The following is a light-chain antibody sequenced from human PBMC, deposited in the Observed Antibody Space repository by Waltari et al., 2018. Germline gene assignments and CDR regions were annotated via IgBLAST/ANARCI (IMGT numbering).Light chain of an antibody. CDR2: DDD. CDR3: QSYDSNESVV. V-gene: IGLV6-57*04. CDR1: GGSIARNY. J-gene: IGLJ2*01. Sequence: FILTQPHSVSESPGKTVTISCTRSGGSIARNYVQWYQQRPGSAPTTVIYDDDQRPSGVPDRFSGSLDSSSNSASLTISELKTEDEADYYCQSYDSNESVVFGGGTKLTVL.